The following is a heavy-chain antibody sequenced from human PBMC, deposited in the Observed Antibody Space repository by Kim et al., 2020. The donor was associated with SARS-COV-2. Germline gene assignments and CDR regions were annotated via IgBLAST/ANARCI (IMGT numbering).Heavy chain of an antibody. J-gene: IGHJ4*02. D-gene: IGHD3-16*02. Sequence: GGSLRLSCAVSGFTFSGHWMSWVRQAPGKGLEWVATIKQDGSEKYYVDSVTGRFTSSRDNAKNSLYLQMDDLRAEDTAVYYCARGTYLDRNFDYWGQGTL. CDR2: IKQDGSEK. CDR1: GFTFSGHW. V-gene: IGHV3-7*03. CDR3: ARGTYLDRNFDY.